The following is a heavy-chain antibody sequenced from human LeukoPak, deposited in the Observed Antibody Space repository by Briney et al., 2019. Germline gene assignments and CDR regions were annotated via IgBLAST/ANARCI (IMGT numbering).Heavy chain of an antibody. CDR1: GFTFDDYG. CDR2: INWNGGST. V-gene: IGHV3-20*04. CDR3: ARWGINDILTGYPGIYY. D-gene: IGHD3-9*01. Sequence: PGGSLRLSCAACGFTFDDYGMSWVRQAPGKGLEWVSGINWNGGSTGYADSVKGRFTISRDNAKNSLYLQMNSLISEARTLYYFARWGINDILTGYPGIYYWGQGTLVTVSS. J-gene: IGHJ4*02.